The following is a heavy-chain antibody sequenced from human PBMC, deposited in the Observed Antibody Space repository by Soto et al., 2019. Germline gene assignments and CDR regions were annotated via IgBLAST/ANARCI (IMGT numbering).Heavy chain of an antibody. D-gene: IGHD2-15*01. J-gene: IGHJ5*02. Sequence: SETLSLTCTVSGGSISSYYWSWIRQPPGKGLEWIGYIYYSGSTNYNASLKSLATVSVDTSKNQFSLKLSSVTTANTAVDYCARTSWTGWFDPWGQGTLVTVSS. V-gene: IGHV4-59*01. CDR1: GGSISSYY. CDR2: IYYSGST. CDR3: ARTSWTGWFDP.